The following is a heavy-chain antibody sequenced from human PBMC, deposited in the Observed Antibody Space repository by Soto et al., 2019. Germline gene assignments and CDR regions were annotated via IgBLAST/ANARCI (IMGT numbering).Heavy chain of an antibody. CDR3: ATVYCSGGSCYSIDY. V-gene: IGHV1-46*03. J-gene: IGHJ4*02. CDR1: GYTFTSYY. D-gene: IGHD2-15*01. CDR2: INPSNST. Sequence: QVQLVQSGAEVKKPGASVKVSCKASGYTFTSYYMHWVRQAPGQGLEWMGLINPSNSTTYAQKFQGRVTSTWEASAXTVYMGLSSLRSEDTAVYYCATVYCSGGSCYSIDYWGQGTLVTVSS.